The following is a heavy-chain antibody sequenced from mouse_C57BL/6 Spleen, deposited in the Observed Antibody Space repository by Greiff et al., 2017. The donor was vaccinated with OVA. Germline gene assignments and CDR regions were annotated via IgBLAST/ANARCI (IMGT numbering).Heavy chain of an antibody. Sequence: QVQLKESGPGLVAPSQCLSISCTVSGFTFTSYGVDWVRQSPGKGLEWLGVIWGVGSTTYNSALKSRLSISTDNSKSQVFLRMNSLQTDDTAMYYCASYDGYPFAWWGKGTLVTVSA. D-gene: IGHD2-3*01. CDR2: IWGVGST. CDR3: ASYDGYPFAW. J-gene: IGHJ3*02. V-gene: IGHV2-6*01. CDR1: GFTFTSYG.